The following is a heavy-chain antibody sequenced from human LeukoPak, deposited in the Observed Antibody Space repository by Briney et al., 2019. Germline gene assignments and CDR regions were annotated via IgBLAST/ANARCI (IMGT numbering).Heavy chain of an antibody. CDR2: IKSKTDGGTT. CDR3: TTTAPWAARRGRKFDY. CDR1: GFTFSSYG. V-gene: IGHV3-15*01. D-gene: IGHD6-6*01. Sequence: GGSLRLSCAASGFTFSSYGMHWVRQAPGKGLEWVGRIKSKTDGGTTDYAAPVKGRFTISRDDSKNTLYLQMNSLKTEDTAVYYCTTTAPWAARRGRKFDYWGQGTLVTVSS. J-gene: IGHJ4*02.